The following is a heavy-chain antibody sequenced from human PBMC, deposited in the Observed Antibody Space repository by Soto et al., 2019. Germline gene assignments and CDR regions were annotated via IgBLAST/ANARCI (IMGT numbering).Heavy chain of an antibody. CDR3: VKDGLTAFFGLLYDGVNF. D-gene: IGHD2-21*02. CDR1: GFSFDDYP. Sequence: EVQLVESGGDLVQPGRSLRLSCAASGFSFDDYPMHWVRQAPGKGLEWVSGISWNSENIGYADSVKGRFTISRDNAKKHRYRQMSGLRAEDTALYSCVKDGLTAFFGLLYDGVNFWGRGTMVTVSS. CDR2: ISWNSENI. J-gene: IGHJ3*01. V-gene: IGHV3-9*01.